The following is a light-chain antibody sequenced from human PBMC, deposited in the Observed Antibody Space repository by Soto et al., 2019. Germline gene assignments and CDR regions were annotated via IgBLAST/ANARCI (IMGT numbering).Light chain of an antibody. J-gene: IGKJ4*01. CDR1: QSVGNNN. Sequence: EIVLTQSPGTLSLSPGERATLSCRASQSVGNNNLAWYQQKPGQAPRFLIYDASSRATGIPGRFSGSGSGTDFTLTISRLEPEDFAVYYCQQYGSTPLTFGGGTKVEIK. CDR2: DAS. CDR3: QQYGSTPLT. V-gene: IGKV3-20*01.